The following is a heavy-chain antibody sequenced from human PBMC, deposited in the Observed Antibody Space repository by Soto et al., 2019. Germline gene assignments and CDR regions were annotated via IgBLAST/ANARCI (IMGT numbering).Heavy chain of an antibody. Sequence: SCSRRSLQQEKRQGLEWMGGIIPIFGTANYAQKFQGRVTITADESTSTAYMELSSLRSEDTAVYYCARDQRRYFDWLPYFSYWFAPWGHGTLVTVSS. D-gene: IGHD3-9*01. J-gene: IGHJ5*02. CDR3: ARDQRRYFDWLPYFSYWFAP. V-gene: IGHV1-69*01. CDR1: SCS. CDR2: IIPIFGTA.